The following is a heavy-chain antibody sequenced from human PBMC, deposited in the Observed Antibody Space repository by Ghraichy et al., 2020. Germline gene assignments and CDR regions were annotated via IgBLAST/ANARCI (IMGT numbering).Heavy chain of an antibody. D-gene: IGHD2-15*01. CDR1: GGSISSSSYY. J-gene: IGHJ4*02. Sequence: LSLTCTVSGGSISSSSYYWGWLRQPPGKGLEWIGSIYYSGSTHYNPSPKSRVTISVDTSKNPFSLQLTSVTAADTAVYYCARMIVVVVAATGPFDYWGQGTLVTVSS. CDR3: ARMIVVVVAATGPFDY. V-gene: IGHV4-39*01. CDR2: IYYSGST.